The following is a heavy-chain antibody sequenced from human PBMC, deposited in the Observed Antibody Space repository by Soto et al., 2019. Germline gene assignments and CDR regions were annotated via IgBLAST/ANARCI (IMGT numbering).Heavy chain of an antibody. Sequence: EVQLVESGGGLVQPGGSLRLSCAASGFTFSSYWMHWVRQAPGKGLVWVSRINSDGSSTTYADSVKGRFTISRDNAKNTLSLQMNSLRAEDTAVYYCARVETCSSTSCYSVFDYWSQGTLVTVSS. V-gene: IGHV3-74*03. CDR3: ARVETCSSTSCYSVFDY. D-gene: IGHD2-2*01. CDR1: GFTFSSYW. CDR2: INSDGSST. J-gene: IGHJ4*02.